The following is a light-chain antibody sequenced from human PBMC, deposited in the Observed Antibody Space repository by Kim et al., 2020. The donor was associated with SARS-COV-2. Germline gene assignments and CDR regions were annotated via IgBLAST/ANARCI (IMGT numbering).Light chain of an antibody. V-gene: IGKV1-39*01. Sequence: ASVGDSVTITCRASQGISSYLNWYQQKPGKAPKLLIYAASSLQSGVPSRFSGSGSGTDFTLTISSLQPEDFATYYCQQNYTTPVTFGGGTRLEIK. CDR3: QQNYTTPVT. CDR2: AAS. CDR1: QGISSY. J-gene: IGKJ5*01.